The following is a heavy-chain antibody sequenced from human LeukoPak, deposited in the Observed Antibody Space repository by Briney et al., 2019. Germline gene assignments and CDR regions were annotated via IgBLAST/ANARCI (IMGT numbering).Heavy chain of an antibody. CDR2: IYHSGST. CDR1: GGSISSGYY. CDR3: ARGGTDEQQLVLGDWFDP. Sequence: PSETLSLTCTVSGGSISSGYYWGWIRQPPGKGLEWIGSIYHSGSTYYNPSLKSRVTISVDTSKNQFSLKLSSVTAADTAVYYCARGGTDEQQLVLGDWFDPWGQGTLVTVSS. J-gene: IGHJ5*02. D-gene: IGHD6-13*01. V-gene: IGHV4-38-2*02.